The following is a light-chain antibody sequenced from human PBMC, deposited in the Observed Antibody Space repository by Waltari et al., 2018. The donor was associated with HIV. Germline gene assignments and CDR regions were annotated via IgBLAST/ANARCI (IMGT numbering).Light chain of an antibody. J-gene: IGLJ3*02. CDR1: NPHTGIYT. Sequence: QSVLTQPPSASGDPGQTVSISSSGSNPHTGIYTVNWYQQFPGTAPKLLIYDNNQRPSGVPDRFSGSKSGTSASLAIRGVQSEDEADYYCAAWDDRLDGPWVFGGGTKLTVL. CDR3: AAWDDRLDGPWV. CDR2: DNN. V-gene: IGLV1-44*01.